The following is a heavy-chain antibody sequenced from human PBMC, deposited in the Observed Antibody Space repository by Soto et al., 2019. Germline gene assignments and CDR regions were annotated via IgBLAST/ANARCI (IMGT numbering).Heavy chain of an antibody. D-gene: IGHD3-10*01. CDR1: GYTFISYD. J-gene: IGHJ6*02. V-gene: IGHV1-8*01. Sequence: QVQLVQSGTEVKKPGASVKLTCKASGYTFISYDINWVRQASGQGLEWMGWMNPNSGYTVYAQKFQGRVTMTTDTSKTTAYMELSSLTSEDTAVYYCARGFGMVRGVTIQYYYGVDVWGQGTTVTVSS. CDR2: MNPNSGYT. CDR3: ARGFGMVRGVTIQYYYGVDV.